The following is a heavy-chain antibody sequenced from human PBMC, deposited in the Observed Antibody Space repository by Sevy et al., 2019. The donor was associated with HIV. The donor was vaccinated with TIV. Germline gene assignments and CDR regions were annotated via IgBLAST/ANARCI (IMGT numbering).Heavy chain of an antibody. CDR2: ITYDGSNK. CDR3: AKGESMIRVGPFDF. D-gene: IGHD3-16*01. CDR1: GFTFSNYG. J-gene: IGHJ4*02. V-gene: IGHV3-30*18. Sequence: GGSLRLSCAASGFTFSNYGMHWVRQAPGKGLEWVAVITYDGSNKYYPDSVKGRFTISRDNSKNTLYLQMYSLSVEDTAVYYCAKGESMIRVGPFDFWGQGTLVTVSS.